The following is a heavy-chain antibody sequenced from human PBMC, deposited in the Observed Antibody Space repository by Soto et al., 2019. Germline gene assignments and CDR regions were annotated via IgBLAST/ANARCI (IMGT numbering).Heavy chain of an antibody. J-gene: IGHJ4*02. D-gene: IGHD6-6*01. CDR2: IYYSGST. CDR1: VGSISDLY. CDR3: ARVGGLAARTFDY. Sequence: SETLSLTGTFSVGSISDLYWSWIRQPPGKGLEWIGYIYYSGSTNYNPSLKSRVTISVDTSKNQFSLNLRSMSPADTAVYYCARVGGLAARTFDYWGPGTMVTVSS. V-gene: IGHV4-59*01.